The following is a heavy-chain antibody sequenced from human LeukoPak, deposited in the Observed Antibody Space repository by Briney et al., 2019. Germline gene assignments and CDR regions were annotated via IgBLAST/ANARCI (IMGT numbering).Heavy chain of an antibody. CDR3: ARRMWNHRDAFDI. Sequence: GGSLRLSCAASGFTFSSYWMHWVRQAPGKGLVWVSRINSDGSSTSYADSVEGRFTISRDNAKNTLYMQMNSLRAEDTAVYYCARRMWNHRDAFDIWGQGTMVTVSS. V-gene: IGHV3-74*01. CDR1: GFTFSSYW. CDR2: INSDGSST. D-gene: IGHD1-14*01. J-gene: IGHJ3*02.